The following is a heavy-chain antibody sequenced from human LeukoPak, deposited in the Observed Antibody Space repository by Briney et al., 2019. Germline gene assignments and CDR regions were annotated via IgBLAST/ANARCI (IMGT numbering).Heavy chain of an antibody. Sequence: SETLSLTCTVSGGSISSSTYHWGWIRQPPGKGLEWIGSSYSRGNTYYNPSLKSRVTISIDTSKNQFSLKLTSVTAADTAVYYCARHKVPGMAISAGFDYWGQGTLVTVSS. CDR1: GGSISSSTYH. J-gene: IGHJ4*02. V-gene: IGHV4-39*01. D-gene: IGHD6-13*01. CDR3: ARHKVPGMAISAGFDY. CDR2: SYSRGNT.